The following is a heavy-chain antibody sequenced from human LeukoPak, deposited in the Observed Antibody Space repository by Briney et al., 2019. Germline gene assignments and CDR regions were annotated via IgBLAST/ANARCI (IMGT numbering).Heavy chain of an antibody. J-gene: IGHJ4*02. Sequence: QTGGSLRLSCAASGFTFSSYAMSWVRQAPGKGMEWVSAISGSGGSTYYADSVKGRFTISRDNSKNTLYLQMNSLRAEDTAVYYCAKGSDTAMATFDYWGQGTLVTVSS. CDR1: GFTFSSYA. CDR2: ISGSGGST. V-gene: IGHV3-23*01. D-gene: IGHD5-18*01. CDR3: AKGSDTAMATFDY.